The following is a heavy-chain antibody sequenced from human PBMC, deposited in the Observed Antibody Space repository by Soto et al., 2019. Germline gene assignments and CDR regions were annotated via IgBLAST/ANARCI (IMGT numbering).Heavy chain of an antibody. CDR2: IYYSGST. CDR1: GGSVSSGNYY. Sequence: QVQLQESGPGLVKPSETLSLTCTVSGGSVSSGNYYWSWIRQPPGKGLEWIGYIYYSGSTNYNPSLKSRVTRSVDTSKTQFSLKLSSVTAADTAVYYCARGPRRYFDLWGRGTLVTVSS. J-gene: IGHJ2*01. CDR3: ARGPRRYFDL. V-gene: IGHV4-61*01.